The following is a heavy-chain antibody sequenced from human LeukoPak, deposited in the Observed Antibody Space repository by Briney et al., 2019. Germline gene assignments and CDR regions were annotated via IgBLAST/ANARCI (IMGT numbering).Heavy chain of an antibody. CDR3: AKEVVYNYYHFGMDV. J-gene: IGHJ6*01. CDR2: ISGSGGST. Sequence: GGSLRLSCAASGFTFSSYAMSWVRQAPGKGLEWVSAISGSGGSTYDADSVKGRFTISRDNSKKTLYLQMNSLRAEDTAVYYCAKEVVYNYYHFGMDVWGQGTTVTVSS. V-gene: IGHV3-23*01. D-gene: IGHD2-8*02. CDR1: GFTFSSYA.